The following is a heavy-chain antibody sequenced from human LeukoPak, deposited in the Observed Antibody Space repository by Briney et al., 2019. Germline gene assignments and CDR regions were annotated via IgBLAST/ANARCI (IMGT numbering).Heavy chain of an antibody. D-gene: IGHD2-2*01. Sequence: SQTLSLTCAVSGGSISSSGYSWSWIRQPPGKGLEWIGYIYRTGSTYYNPSLKRRVSISLDMSKNRFSLKLTSVTAADTAMYYCARTIRTSAWVDAFDIWGPGTMVTVS. CDR1: GGSISSSGYS. CDR2: IYRTGST. V-gene: IGHV4-30-2*01. CDR3: ARTIRTSAWVDAFDI. J-gene: IGHJ3*02.